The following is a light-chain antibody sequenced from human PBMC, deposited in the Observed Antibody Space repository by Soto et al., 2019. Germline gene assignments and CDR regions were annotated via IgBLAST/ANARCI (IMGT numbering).Light chain of an antibody. Sequence: EIVLTQSPATLSLSPGERATLSFRASQSVSSYLAWYPQNTGKPPRLLIYDASNRDTGIPARFSGSGSGTDFTLTISSLEPEDFEVYSCQQRSNWPPTFGQGTRLEIK. CDR3: QQRSNWPPT. CDR1: QSVSSY. J-gene: IGKJ5*01. V-gene: IGKV3-11*01. CDR2: DAS.